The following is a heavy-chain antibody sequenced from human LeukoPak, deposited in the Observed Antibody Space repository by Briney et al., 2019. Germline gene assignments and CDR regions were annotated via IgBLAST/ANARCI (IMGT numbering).Heavy chain of an antibody. D-gene: IGHD1-1*01. V-gene: IGHV3-23*01. CDR1: GFTFSSYA. J-gene: IGHJ4*02. CDR3: AKVRESETTIPRRYYFDY. CDR2: ISGSGGST. Sequence: GGSLRLSCAASGFTFSSYAMSWVRQAPGKGLEWVSAISGSGGSTYYADSVKGRFTISRDNSKNTLYLQMNSLRAEDTAVYYCAKVRESETTIPRRYYFDYWGQGTLVTVSS.